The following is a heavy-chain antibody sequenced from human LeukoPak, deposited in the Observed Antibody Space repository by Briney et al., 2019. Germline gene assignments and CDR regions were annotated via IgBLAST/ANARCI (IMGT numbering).Heavy chain of an antibody. CDR1: GFTFSSYA. J-gene: IGHJ1*01. CDR2: ISGTGGSA. D-gene: IGHD6-19*01. Sequence: PGGSLRLSCAASGFTFSSYAMTWVRQAPGMGLEWVSLISGTGGSASYADSVKGRFTISRDNSKNTLYLQMNSLRAEDTAVYYCARSRDSSGWYPFQHWGQGTLVTVSS. CDR3: ARSRDSSGWYPFQH. V-gene: IGHV3-23*01.